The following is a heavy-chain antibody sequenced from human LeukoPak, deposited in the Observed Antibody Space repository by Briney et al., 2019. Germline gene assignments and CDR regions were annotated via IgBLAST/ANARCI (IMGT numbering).Heavy chain of an antibody. D-gene: IGHD4-11*01. CDR3: AKGMTTSPFYFDY. V-gene: IGHV3-23*01. CDR1: GFTFSSYW. J-gene: IGHJ4*02. Sequence: GGSLRLSCAASGFTFSSYWMHWVRQAPGKGLEWVSAISGSGGSTYYADSVKGRFTISRDNSKNTLYLQMNSLRAEDTAVYYCAKGMTTSPFYFDYWGQGTLVTVSS. CDR2: ISGSGGST.